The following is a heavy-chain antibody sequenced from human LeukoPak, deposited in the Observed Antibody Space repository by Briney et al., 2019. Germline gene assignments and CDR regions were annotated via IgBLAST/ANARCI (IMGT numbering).Heavy chain of an antibody. J-gene: IGHJ4*02. CDR3: ARTYYGSGNSHFDF. Sequence: HPGGSLKLSCAASGFTFSSYAMNWVRQAPGKGLEWVSYIGSSSSTIYYADSVKGRFTISRDNARNSLYLQMNSLRDEHTALYYCARTYYGSGNSHFDFWGQGTLVTVSS. CDR1: GFTFSSYA. V-gene: IGHV3-48*02. CDR2: IGSSSSTI. D-gene: IGHD3-10*01.